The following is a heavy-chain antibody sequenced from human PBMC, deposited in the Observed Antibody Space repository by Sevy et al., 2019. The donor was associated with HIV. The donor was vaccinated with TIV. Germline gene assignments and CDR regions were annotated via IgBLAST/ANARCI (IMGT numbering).Heavy chain of an antibody. V-gene: IGHV3-7*01. D-gene: IGHD3-3*01. CDR2: IKEDGSEK. CDR1: GLTFSTYW. Sequence: GGSLRLSCAASGLTFSTYWMNWVRQAPGKGLEWVANIKEDGSEKYYVDSVKGRFTISRDNAKNSLYLQMNSLRAEDTAVYYCAREDTYYDFWSGYSFGGFDPWGQGTLVTVSS. J-gene: IGHJ5*02. CDR3: AREDTYYDFWSGYSFGGFDP.